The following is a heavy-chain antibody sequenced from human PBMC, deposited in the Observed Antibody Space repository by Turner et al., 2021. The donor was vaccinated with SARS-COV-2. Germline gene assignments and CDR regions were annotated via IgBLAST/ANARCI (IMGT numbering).Heavy chain of an antibody. Sequence: EVQLVGSGGGLVQPGGSLRLACAASGFTVSSNFMSWVRQAPGKGLGLVSVIYSGGSTYYADSVKGRFTISRHNSKNTLYLQMNSLRAEDTAVYYCARESWGRDPDYWGQGTLVTVSS. CDR3: ARESWGRDPDY. D-gene: IGHD3-16*01. CDR1: GFTVSSNF. CDR2: IYSGGST. J-gene: IGHJ4*02. V-gene: IGHV3-53*04.